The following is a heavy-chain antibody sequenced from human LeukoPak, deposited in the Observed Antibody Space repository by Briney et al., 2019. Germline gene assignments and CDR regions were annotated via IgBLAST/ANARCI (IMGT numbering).Heavy chain of an antibody. V-gene: IGHV3-66*01. D-gene: IGHD3-22*01. J-gene: IGHJ4*02. CDR1: GFTVSSNY. Sequence: GGSLRLSCAASGFTVSSNYMSWVRQAPGKGLEWVSVIYSGGSTYYADSVKGRFTISRDNSKNTLYLQMNSLRAEDTAVYYCASRHYCDSSGYLSWGQGTLVTVSS. CDR2: IYSGGST. CDR3: ASRHYCDSSGYLS.